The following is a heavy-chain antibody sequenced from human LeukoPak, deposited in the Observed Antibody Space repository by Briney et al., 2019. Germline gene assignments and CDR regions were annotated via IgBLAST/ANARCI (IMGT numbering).Heavy chain of an antibody. CDR3: ARDLRGFGELFN. Sequence: ASVKVSCKASGYTFTSYGISWVRQAPGQGLEWMGWISAYNGNTNYAQKLQGRVTMTRDTSISTAYMELSRLRSDDTAVYYCARDLRGFGELFNWGQGTLVTVSS. V-gene: IGHV1-18*01. J-gene: IGHJ4*02. D-gene: IGHD3-10*01. CDR1: GYTFTSYG. CDR2: ISAYNGNT.